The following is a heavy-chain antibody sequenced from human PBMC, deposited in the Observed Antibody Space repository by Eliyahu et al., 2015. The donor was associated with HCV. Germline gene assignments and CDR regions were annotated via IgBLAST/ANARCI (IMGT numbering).Heavy chain of an antibody. V-gene: IGHV4-59*12. J-gene: IGHJ3*02. CDR2: IYFSGNT. Sequence: QVQLQESGPGLVKPAETLSLTCTVSGGSINKDHWNWIRQPPGKGLEWIGGIYFSGNTYYNPSLKSRVTISVDTSKNQFFLNLNSVTAADTAVYYCARRNDFTIWGQGTMVTVSS. CDR1: GGSINKDH. CDR3: ARRNDFTI. D-gene: IGHD2-21*02.